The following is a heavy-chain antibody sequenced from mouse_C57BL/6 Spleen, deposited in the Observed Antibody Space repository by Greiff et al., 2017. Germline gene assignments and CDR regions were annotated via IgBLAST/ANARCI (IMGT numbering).Heavy chain of an antibody. D-gene: IGHD1-1*02. CDR3: ARRGGSYAMDC. V-gene: IGHV1-54*01. J-gene: IGHJ4*01. CDR1: GYAFTNYL. Sequence: VQLQQSGAELVRPGTSVKVSCKASGYAFTNYLIEWVKQRPGQGLEWFGVINPGSGGTNYNEKFKGKATLAADKSSSTAYMQLSSLTSEDSAVSFCARRGGSYAMDCWGQGPSVTVSS. CDR2: INPGSGGT.